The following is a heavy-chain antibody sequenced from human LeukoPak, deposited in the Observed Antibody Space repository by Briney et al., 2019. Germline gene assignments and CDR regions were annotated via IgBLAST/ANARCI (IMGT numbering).Heavy chain of an antibody. CDR3: ARDVPEITMVRGDIGYYYYIDV. J-gene: IGHJ6*03. V-gene: IGHV4-59*01. D-gene: IGHD3-10*01. CDR2: VYYTGST. CDR1: GGSISSYY. Sequence: NPSETLSLTCTVSGGSISSYYLNWIRQPPGKGLEWIGNVYYTGSTNYNPSLKSRVTILVDTSKNQFSLKLSSVTTADTAVYYCARDVPEITMVRGDIGYYYYIDVWGKGTTVTISS.